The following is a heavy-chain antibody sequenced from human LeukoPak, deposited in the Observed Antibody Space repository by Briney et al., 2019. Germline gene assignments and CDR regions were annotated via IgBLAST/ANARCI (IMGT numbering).Heavy chain of an antibody. CDR3: ARDLSQLLSRRDY. Sequence: PGGSLRLSCAASGFTFSSYSMNWVRQAPGKGLEWVSSISSSSRYIYYADSVKGRFTISRDHAKNSLYLQVNSLRAEDTAVYYCARDLSQLLSRRDYWGQGTLVTVSS. J-gene: IGHJ4*02. CDR2: ISSSSRYI. V-gene: IGHV3-21*01. D-gene: IGHD2-2*01. CDR1: GFTFSSYS.